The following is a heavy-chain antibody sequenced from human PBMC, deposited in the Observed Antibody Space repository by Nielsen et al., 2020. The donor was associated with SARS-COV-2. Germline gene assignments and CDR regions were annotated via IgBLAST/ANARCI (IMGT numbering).Heavy chain of an antibody. J-gene: IGHJ4*02. CDR3: ARAYTTSPPDI. Sequence: WIRQPPGKGLEWVSAISGSGGGIYYADSVKGRFTISRDNAKSSLYLQMNSLRAEDTAVYYCARAYTTSPPDIWGQGTLVTVSS. D-gene: IGHD6-6*01. CDR2: ISGSGGGI. V-gene: IGHV3-11*01.